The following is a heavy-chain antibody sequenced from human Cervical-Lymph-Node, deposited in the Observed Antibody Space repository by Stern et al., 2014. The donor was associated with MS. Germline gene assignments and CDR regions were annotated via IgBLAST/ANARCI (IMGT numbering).Heavy chain of an antibody. CDR2: IFTGFGTP. D-gene: IGHD6-13*01. V-gene: IGHV1-69*01. Sequence: QVQLMQSGAEVTQPGSSVKVSCKASGGTFSKFPSSWVRQAPGPGLEWMGGIFTGFGTPTSAQEYRGWFTITADVSTSTVYMELSSLRSDDTAVYYCALSSETSDRWYSLGYDLWGQGTLVTVSS. CDR1: GGTFSKFP. J-gene: IGHJ5*02. CDR3: ALSSETSDRWYSLGYDL.